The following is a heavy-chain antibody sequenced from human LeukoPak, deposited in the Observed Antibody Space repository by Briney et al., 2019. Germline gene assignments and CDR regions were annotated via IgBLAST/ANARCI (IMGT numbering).Heavy chain of an antibody. V-gene: IGHV1-2*02. CDR2: INPNSGGT. D-gene: IGHD3-22*01. Sequence: ASVKVSCKASGYTFTGYYMHWVRQAPGQELEWMGWINPNSGGTNYAQKFQGRVTMTRDTSISTAYMELSRLRSDDTAVYYCASEYYDSSGPILFDYWGQGTLVTVSS. J-gene: IGHJ4*02. CDR1: GYTFTGYY. CDR3: ASEYYDSSGPILFDY.